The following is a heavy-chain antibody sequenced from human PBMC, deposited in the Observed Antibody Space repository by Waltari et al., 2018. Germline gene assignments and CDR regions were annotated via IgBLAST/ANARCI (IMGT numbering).Heavy chain of an antibody. CDR3: ARGNYGGSAYNWFDP. CDR2: IIPIFGTA. CDR1: GGTQGSYA. J-gene: IGHJ5*02. Sequence: QVQLVQSGAVVKKPGSSVTLSCDASGGTQGSYAISWVRQAPGQGLEWMGGIIPIFGTANYAQKFQGRVTITADESTSTAYMELSSLRSEDTAVYYCARGNYGGSAYNWFDPWGQGTLVTVSS. V-gene: IGHV1-69*12. D-gene: IGHD1-7*01.